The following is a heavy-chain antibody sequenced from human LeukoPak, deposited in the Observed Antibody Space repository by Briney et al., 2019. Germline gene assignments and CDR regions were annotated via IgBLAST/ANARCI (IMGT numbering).Heavy chain of an antibody. Sequence: PGGSLRLSCAVSGFTFSDYGMSWVRQAPGKGLEWVSSVSDSGGNKYYADSVKGRFTISRDNSKNTLYLQMNSLRPEDTAVYYCAKRVPYSSSSVYFDYWGQGTLVTVPS. CDR2: VSDSGGNK. J-gene: IGHJ4*02. V-gene: IGHV3-23*01. D-gene: IGHD6-6*01. CDR1: GFTFSDYG. CDR3: AKRVPYSSSSVYFDY.